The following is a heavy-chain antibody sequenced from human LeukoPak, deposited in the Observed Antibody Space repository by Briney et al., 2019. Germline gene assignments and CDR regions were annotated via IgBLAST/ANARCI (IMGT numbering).Heavy chain of an antibody. CDR1: GVSISNHY. D-gene: IGHD5-18*01. Sequence: SQTLSLTCSVSGVSISNHYGSWIRQTPEKGLEWIGYIYYATSANYNPSLKSRVTISADTSKNQFSLSLNSVTAADTAVYYCAGYAWAANFEYWGQGILVTVSS. CDR3: AGYAWAANFEY. V-gene: IGHV4-59*11. CDR2: IYYATSA. J-gene: IGHJ4*02.